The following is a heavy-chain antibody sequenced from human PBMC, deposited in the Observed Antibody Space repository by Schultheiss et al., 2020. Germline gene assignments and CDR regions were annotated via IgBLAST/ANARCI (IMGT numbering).Heavy chain of an antibody. Sequence: SVKVSGKASRYTFTSYGISWVRQAPGQGLEWMGGIIPIFGTANYAQKFQGRVTITADESTSTAYMELSSLRSEDTAVYYCARAMVQGVINHNWFDPWGQGTLVT. CDR1: RYTFTSYG. CDR3: ARAMVQGVINHNWFDP. J-gene: IGHJ5*02. V-gene: IGHV1-69*13. CDR2: IIPIFGTA. D-gene: IGHD3-10*01.